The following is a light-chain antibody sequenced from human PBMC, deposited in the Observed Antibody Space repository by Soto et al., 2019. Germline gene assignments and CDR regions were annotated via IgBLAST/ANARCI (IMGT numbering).Light chain of an antibody. CDR3: QQYNSYSVNA. CDR1: QSISGW. J-gene: IGKJ2*01. CDR2: DAS. V-gene: IGKV1-5*01. Sequence: DIQMTQSPYTLSPSVGDRVSITCRASQSISGWLAWYQQKPGKAPKLLIYDASSLENGVPSRFSGSGSGTEFSLTISRLQPDDFATYSCQQYNSYSVNAFGQGTKLEIK.